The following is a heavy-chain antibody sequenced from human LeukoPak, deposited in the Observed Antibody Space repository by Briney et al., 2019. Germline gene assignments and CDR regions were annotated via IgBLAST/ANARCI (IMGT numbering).Heavy chain of an antibody. V-gene: IGHV4-39*07. CDR2: IYYSGST. J-gene: IGHJ4*02. CDR3: ARERGYSYGPGRTPDY. CDR1: GGSISSSSYY. Sequence: SETLSLTCTVSGGSISSSSYYWGGIRQPPGKVLEWIGSIYYSGSTYYNPSLKSRVTISVDTPKNLPSLKLRSVTAADTAVYYCARERGYSYGPGRTPDYWGQGTLVTVSS. D-gene: IGHD5-18*01.